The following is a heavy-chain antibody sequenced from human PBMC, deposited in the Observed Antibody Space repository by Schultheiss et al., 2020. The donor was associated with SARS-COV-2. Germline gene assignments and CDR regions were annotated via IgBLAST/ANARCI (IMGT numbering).Heavy chain of an antibody. CDR2: ISGNGDNT. V-gene: IGHV3-64D*06. CDR1: GFTFNNYH. D-gene: IGHD3-22*01. CDR3: LKGGDGRGSIPFDN. J-gene: IGHJ4*02. Sequence: GGSLRLSCSASGFTFNNYHMHWVRQAPGKGLQYVSGISGNGDNTFYADSVKDRFTISRDNSQNTLYLQMSSLRTEDTAIYFCLKGGDGRGSIPFDNWGQGTLVTVSS.